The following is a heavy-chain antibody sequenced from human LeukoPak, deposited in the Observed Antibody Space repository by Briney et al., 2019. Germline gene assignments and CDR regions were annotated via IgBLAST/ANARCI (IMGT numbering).Heavy chain of an antibody. CDR2: ISDSGSYV. Sequence: GGSLRLSCAASGYIFSNYNMHWVGQAPGKGLEWVSSISDSGSYVYYVESLKGRFTISRDNAKNSLYLQINSLAAEDTAVYYCATEGAVTVRAFDYWGQGALVTVSS. J-gene: IGHJ4*02. D-gene: IGHD3-10*02. CDR3: ATEGAVTVRAFDY. CDR1: GYIFSNYN. V-gene: IGHV3-21*01.